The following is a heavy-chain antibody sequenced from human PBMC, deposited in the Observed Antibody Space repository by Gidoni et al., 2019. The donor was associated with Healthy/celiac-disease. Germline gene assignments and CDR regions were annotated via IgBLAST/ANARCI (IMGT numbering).Heavy chain of an antibody. V-gene: IGHV3-21*01. CDR3: ARDLYSSGPPLQH. D-gene: IGHD6-19*01. CDR2: ISSSSSYI. Sequence: EVQLVESGGGLVKPGGSLRLSCADSGVTFSSYSMNWVRQAPGKGLEWVSSISSSSSYIYYADSVKGRFTISRDNAKNSLYLQMNSLRAEDTAVYYCARDLYSSGPPLQHWGQGTLVTVSS. CDR1: GVTFSSYS. J-gene: IGHJ1*01.